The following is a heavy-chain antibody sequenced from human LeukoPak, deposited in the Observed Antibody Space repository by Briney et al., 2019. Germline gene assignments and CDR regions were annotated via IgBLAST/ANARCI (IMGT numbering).Heavy chain of an antibody. J-gene: IGHJ6*03. CDR3: ARVAGTTSPPYYYYYMDV. CDR1: GYTFTGYY. V-gene: IGHV1-2*02. Sequence: ASVKVSCKASGYTFTGYYMHWVRQAPGQGLEWMGWINPNSGGTNYAQKLQGRVTMTTDTSTSTAYMELRSLRSDDTAVYYCARVAGTTSPPYYYYYMDVWGKGTTVTVSS. D-gene: IGHD1-7*01. CDR2: INPNSGGT.